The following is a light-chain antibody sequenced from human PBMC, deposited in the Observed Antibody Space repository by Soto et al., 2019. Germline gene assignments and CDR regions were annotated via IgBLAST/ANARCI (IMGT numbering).Light chain of an antibody. J-gene: IGKJ1*01. CDR2: AAS. CDR1: QSISSY. CDR3: QQSYSTPPT. V-gene: IGKV1-39*01. Sequence: DIQMTQSPSGLSASGGDRVTITCRASQSISSYLNWYQQKPGKAPKLLIYAASSLQSGVPSRFSGSGSGTDFTLTISSLHPEDSATYYCQQSYSTPPTFGQGTKVDIK.